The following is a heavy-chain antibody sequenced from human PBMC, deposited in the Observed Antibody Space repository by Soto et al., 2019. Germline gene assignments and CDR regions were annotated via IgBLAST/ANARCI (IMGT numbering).Heavy chain of an antibody. CDR2: INAGNGNT. CDR3: HHYGDAFDL. J-gene: IGHJ3*01. D-gene: IGHD3-10*01. V-gene: IGHV1-3*05. CDR1: GYTFTSYA. Sequence: QVQLVQSGAEEKKPGASVKVSCKASGYTFTSYAMHWVRQAPGQRLEWMGWINAGNGNTKYSQKFQGRVTITRDTPASTAYMQLSSLRSEDMVVYYWHHYGDAFDLWGQGTMVPVSS.